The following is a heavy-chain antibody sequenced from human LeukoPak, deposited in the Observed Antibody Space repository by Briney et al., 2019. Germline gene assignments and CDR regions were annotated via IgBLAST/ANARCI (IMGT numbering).Heavy chain of an antibody. Sequence: GASVKVSCKASGYTFTSYDINWVRQATGQGLELMGLMNPNSGNTGYAQKFQGRVTMTRHTSISTAYMELSSLRSEDPAVYYCARGPPDGYCSSTSCYWSWFDPWGQGTLVTVSS. CDR3: ARGPPDGYCSSTSCYWSWFDP. CDR1: GYTFTSYD. D-gene: IGHD2-2*03. V-gene: IGHV1-8*01. J-gene: IGHJ5*02. CDR2: MNPNSGNT.